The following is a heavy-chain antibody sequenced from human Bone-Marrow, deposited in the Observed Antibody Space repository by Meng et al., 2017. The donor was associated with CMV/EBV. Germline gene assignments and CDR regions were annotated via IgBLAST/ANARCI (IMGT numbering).Heavy chain of an antibody. D-gene: IGHD3-3*01. CDR3: ARAPRWTWSLMAGY. Sequence: GEFLKISCAASGFTFSSYGMHWVRHTPGKGLVWVLRINSDGSSTSYANFVKGRFTISRDNDKNTVFLKMNSLRAEDTAVYYCARAPRWTWSLMAGYWGQGTLVTVSS. CDR1: GFTFSSYG. CDR2: INSDGSST. J-gene: IGHJ4*01. V-gene: IGHV3-74*01.